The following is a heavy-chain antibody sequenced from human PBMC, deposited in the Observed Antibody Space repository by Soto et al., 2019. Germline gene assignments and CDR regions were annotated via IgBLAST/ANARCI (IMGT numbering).Heavy chain of an antibody. Sequence: QVQLVESGGGVVQPGRSLRLSCAASGFTFSSYGMHWVRQAPGKGLEWVAVIWYDGSNKYYADSVKGRFTISRDNSKNTLYLQMNSLRAEDTAVYYCARAPSPARTVGYMDVWGKGTTVTVSS. CDR3: ARAPSPARTVGYMDV. CDR1: GFTFSSYG. CDR2: IWYDGSNK. J-gene: IGHJ6*03. V-gene: IGHV3-33*01. D-gene: IGHD4-4*01.